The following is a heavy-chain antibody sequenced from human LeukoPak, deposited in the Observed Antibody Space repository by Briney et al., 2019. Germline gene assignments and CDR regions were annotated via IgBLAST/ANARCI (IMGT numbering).Heavy chain of an antibody. Sequence: SVKVTCKASGGTFSSYAISWVRQAPGQGLEWMGGIIPIFGTANYAQKFQGRVTITADKSTSTAYMELSSLRSEDTAVYYCASWQMTTVTTLAFDIWGQGTMVTVSS. V-gene: IGHV1-69*06. CDR3: ASWQMTTVTTLAFDI. CDR2: IIPIFGTA. J-gene: IGHJ3*02. D-gene: IGHD4-17*01. CDR1: GGTFSSYA.